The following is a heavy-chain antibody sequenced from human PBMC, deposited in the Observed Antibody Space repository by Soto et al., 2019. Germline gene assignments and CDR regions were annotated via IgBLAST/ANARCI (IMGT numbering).Heavy chain of an antibody. CDR1: GFTFSGYS. J-gene: IGHJ2*01. CDR2: IASTSWNI. V-gene: IGHV3-48*02. Sequence: GGSLRLSCAASGFTFSGYSMNWVRQAPGKVLEWVSYIASTSWNIYYADTVKGRFTISRDNAKNSLYLQMNSLRDEDTAVYYCARGPSAAAPLSDWYFDLWGRGXLVTVHS. D-gene: IGHD2-2*01. CDR3: ARGPSAAAPLSDWYFDL.